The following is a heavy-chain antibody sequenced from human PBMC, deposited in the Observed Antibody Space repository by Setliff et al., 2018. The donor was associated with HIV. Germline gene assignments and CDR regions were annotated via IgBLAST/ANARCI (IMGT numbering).Heavy chain of an antibody. Sequence: PSETLSLTCTVSGGSISSYYWSWIRQLAGKRLEFIGRISAAGTINYNPSLRSRVTLSVDTSENQFSLTVNSVTAADTAMYFCARDEGRATGSWWDQSASWYLDYWGHGILVTVSS. J-gene: IGHJ4*01. V-gene: IGHV4-4*07. CDR2: ISAAGTI. CDR3: ARDEGRATGSWWDQSASWYLDY. CDR1: GGSISSYY. D-gene: IGHD6-13*01.